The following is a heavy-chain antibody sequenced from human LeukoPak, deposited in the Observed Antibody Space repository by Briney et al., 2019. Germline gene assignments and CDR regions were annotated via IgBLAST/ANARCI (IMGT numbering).Heavy chain of an antibody. J-gene: IGHJ6*03. V-gene: IGHV1-69*06. D-gene: IGHD5-24*01. Sequence: GASVKVSCKASGGTFSSYAISWVRQAPGQGLEWMGGIIPIFGTANYAQKFQGRVTITADKSTSTAYMELSSLRSEDTAVYYCARWEMATKYYYYYYMDVWGKGTTVTVSS. CDR1: GGTFSSYA. CDR3: ARWEMATKYYYYYYMDV. CDR2: IIPIFGTA.